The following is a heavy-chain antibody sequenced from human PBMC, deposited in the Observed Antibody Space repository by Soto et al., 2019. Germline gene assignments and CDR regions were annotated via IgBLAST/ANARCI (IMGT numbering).Heavy chain of an antibody. Sequence: EVQLVESGGVVVQPGGSLRLSCAASGFTFDDYTMHWVRQAPGKGLEWVSLISWDGGSTYYADSVKGRFTISSDNSKNSLYLQMNSLRTEDTALYYCAKDLRSRIAAAIFDYWGQGTLVTVSS. J-gene: IGHJ4*02. D-gene: IGHD6-13*01. CDR2: ISWDGGST. CDR1: GFTFDDYT. CDR3: AKDLRSRIAAAIFDY. V-gene: IGHV3-43*01.